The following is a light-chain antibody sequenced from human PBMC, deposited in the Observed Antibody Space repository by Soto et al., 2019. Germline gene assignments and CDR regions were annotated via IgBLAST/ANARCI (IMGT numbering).Light chain of an antibody. CDR1: QSVSSY. Sequence: EIVLTQSPATLSLSPGERATLSCRASQSVSSYLAWYQQKPGQAPRLLIYDASNRATGIPARFSGSGSGTDLTLTITSLEPEDVAVYYYQQRSNWPPGLTFGGGTKVEIK. CDR2: DAS. CDR3: QQRSNWPPGLT. J-gene: IGKJ4*01. V-gene: IGKV3-11*01.